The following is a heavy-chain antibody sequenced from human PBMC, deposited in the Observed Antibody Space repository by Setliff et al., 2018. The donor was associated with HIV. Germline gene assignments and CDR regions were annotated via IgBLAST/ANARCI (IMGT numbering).Heavy chain of an antibody. Sequence: PGESLKISCKGSGYSFTTYWIGWVRQMPGKGLEWMGIIYPYDSDTRYSPSFQGQVIISADKSISTAYVQWSGLKASDTAMYYCARLLNGYNSYDYYYMDVWGKGTTVTVSS. J-gene: IGHJ6*03. CDR3: ARLLNGYNSYDYYYMDV. CDR2: IYPYDSDT. CDR1: GYSFTTYW. V-gene: IGHV5-51*01. D-gene: IGHD5-12*01.